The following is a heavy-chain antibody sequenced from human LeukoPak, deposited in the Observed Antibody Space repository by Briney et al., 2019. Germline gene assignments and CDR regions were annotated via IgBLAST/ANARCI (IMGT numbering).Heavy chain of an antibody. CDR1: GYTFTSYG. D-gene: IGHD2-15*01. CDR3: ARGGYCSGGNCYYPVYWYFDL. J-gene: IGHJ2*01. V-gene: IGHV1-18*04. Sequence: ASVKVSCKASGYTFTSYGISWVRQAPGQGLEWMGWISAYNGNTNYVQKLQGRVTMTTDTSTSTDYMELRSLRSDDTAVYYCARGGYCSGGNCYYPVYWYFDLWGRGTVVTVSS. CDR2: ISAYNGNT.